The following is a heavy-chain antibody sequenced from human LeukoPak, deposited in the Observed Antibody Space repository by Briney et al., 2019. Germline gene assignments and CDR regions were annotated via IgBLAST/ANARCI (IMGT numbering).Heavy chain of an antibody. V-gene: IGHV3-66*01. D-gene: IGHD3-16*01. CDR1: GFAVRSNY. CDR3: ARGDCGGAPDY. CDR2: IYSGGST. J-gene: IGHJ4*02. Sequence: GGALRLSCAASGFAVRSNYMSWVRQAAGKGLEWISVIYSGGSTYYADSVQGRFTISRDNSKNKLYLQMNSLRAEDTAVYYCARGDCGGAPDYWGQGTLVTVSS.